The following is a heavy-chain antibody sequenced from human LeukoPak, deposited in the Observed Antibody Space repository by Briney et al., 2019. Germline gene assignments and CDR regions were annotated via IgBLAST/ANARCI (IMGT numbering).Heavy chain of an antibody. V-gene: IGHV4-39*01. Sequence: SETLSLTCTVSGDSISGSTYYWAWIRQPPGKGLEWIGSIHYSGVTQYNPSLKSRVTISVDMSKNQFSLKVTSVTAADTAVYYCAQSLGASTWFGNWFDPWGQGTLVTVSS. J-gene: IGHJ5*02. CDR1: GDSISGSTYY. D-gene: IGHD3-10*01. CDR2: IHYSGVT. CDR3: AQSLGASTWFGNWFDP.